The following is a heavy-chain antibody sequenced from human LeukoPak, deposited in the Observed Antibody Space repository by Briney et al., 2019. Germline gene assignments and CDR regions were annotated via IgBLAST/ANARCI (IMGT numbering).Heavy chain of an antibody. CDR1: GGSFSGYY. Sequence: RASETLSLTCAVYGGSFSGYYWSWIRQPPGKGLEWIGEINHSGSTNYNPSLKSRVTVSIDTSKNQFSLKLTSVTAADTAVYHCARDQGSGIWGQGTLVTVSS. D-gene: IGHD3-10*01. CDR2: INHSGST. CDR3: ARDQGSGI. V-gene: IGHV4-34*01. J-gene: IGHJ4*02.